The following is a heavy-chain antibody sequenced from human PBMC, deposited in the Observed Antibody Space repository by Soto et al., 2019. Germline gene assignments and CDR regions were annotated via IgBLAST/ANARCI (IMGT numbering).Heavy chain of an antibody. D-gene: IGHD6-13*01. CDR1: GGTFSSYA. V-gene: IGHV1-69*12. CDR3: AGHRAAGAGPFDY. J-gene: IGHJ4*02. Sequence: QVQLVQSGAEVKKPGSSVKVSCKASGGTFSSYAISWVRQAPGQGLEWMGGIIPIFGTANYAQKFQGRVTITVYESTSTASTELSSLRYEDNGVYYGAGHRAAGAGPFDYWGQGTLVTVSS. CDR2: IIPIFGTA.